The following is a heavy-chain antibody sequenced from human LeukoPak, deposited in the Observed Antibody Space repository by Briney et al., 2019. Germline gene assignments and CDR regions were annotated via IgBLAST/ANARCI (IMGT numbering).Heavy chain of an antibody. Sequence: PGGSLRLSXAASGFTFSSYWMHWVRQAPGKGLVWVSRINSDGSSTSYADSVKGRFTISRDDAKNTLDLQMNSLRAEDTAVYYCARAPYSSSWAYYYYYMDVWGKGTTVTVSS. CDR3: ARAPYSSSWAYYYYYMDV. V-gene: IGHV3-74*01. CDR2: INSDGSST. CDR1: GFTFSSYW. J-gene: IGHJ6*03. D-gene: IGHD6-13*01.